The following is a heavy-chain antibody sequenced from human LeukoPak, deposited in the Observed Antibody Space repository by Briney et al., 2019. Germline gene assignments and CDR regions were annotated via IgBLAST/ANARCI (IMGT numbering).Heavy chain of an antibody. Sequence: GGSLRLSCAASGFTFSSYEVNWVRQAPGKGLEWVAVIWSDATNEYYADSVKGRFTISRDNSRNTVFLQMNNLRVEDTAVYFCAKDAQRGFDYSNSLESWGQGTLVTVSS. CDR1: GFTFSSYE. CDR3: AKDAQRGFDYSNSLES. D-gene: IGHD4-11*01. J-gene: IGHJ4*02. V-gene: IGHV3-33*06. CDR2: IWSDATNE.